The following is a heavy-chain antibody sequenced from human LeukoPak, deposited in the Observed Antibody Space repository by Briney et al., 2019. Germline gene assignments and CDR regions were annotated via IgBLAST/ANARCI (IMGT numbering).Heavy chain of an antibody. CDR1: GYTFTNYD. CDR2: MNPDSGNT. V-gene: IGHV1-8*01. D-gene: IGHD2-15*01. Sequence: ASVKVSCKTSGYTFTNYDINWVRQATGQGLEWMGWMNPDSGNTGYAQKFQGRVTMTRNTSISTAYMELSSLRSEDTAVYYCARVYCSGGSCYFGGWGQGTLVTVSS. CDR3: ARVYCSGGSCYFGG. J-gene: IGHJ4*02.